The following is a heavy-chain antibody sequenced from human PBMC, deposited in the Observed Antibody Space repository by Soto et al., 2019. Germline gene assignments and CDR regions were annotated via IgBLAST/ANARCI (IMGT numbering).Heavy chain of an antibody. Sequence: SVKVSCKASGCTLTSYDINCVRHAPGQGLEWMGWMNPNIGTTNYAQKFQGRVTITTDESTSTAYMELSSLRSEDTAVYYCARDLCGGDCYGMDVWCQGTTVTV. CDR1: GCTLTSYD. D-gene: IGHD2-21*01. CDR3: ARDLCGGDCYGMDV. CDR2: MNPNIGTT. V-gene: IGHV1-69*05. J-gene: IGHJ6*02.